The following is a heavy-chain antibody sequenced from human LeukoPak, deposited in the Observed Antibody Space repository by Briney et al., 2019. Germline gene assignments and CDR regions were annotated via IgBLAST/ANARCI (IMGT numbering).Heavy chain of an antibody. V-gene: IGHV3-21*01. D-gene: IGHD1-26*01. CDR2: ISSSSSYI. J-gene: IGHJ3*02. CDR1: GCTFSSYS. Sequence: PGGSLRLSCAASGCTFSSYSMNWVRQAPGKGLEWVSFISSSSSYIYYAYSVKGRFTISRDNDKNSLYLQMNSLRAEDTAVYYCARALPSPLYSGSYADAFDIWGQGTMVTVSS. CDR3: ARALPSPLYSGSYADAFDI.